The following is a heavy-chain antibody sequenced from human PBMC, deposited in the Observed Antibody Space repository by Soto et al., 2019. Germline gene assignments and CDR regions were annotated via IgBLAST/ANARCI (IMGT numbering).Heavy chain of an antibody. V-gene: IGHV3-49*03. CDR2: IRSKAYGGTT. CDR1: GFTFGDYA. Sequence: GGSLRLSCTASGFTFGDYAMSWFRQAPGKGLEWVGFIRSKAYGGTTEYAASVKGRFTISRDDSKSIAYLQMNSLKTEDTAVYYCTRTVDTAMDYYYYYGMDVWGQGTTVTVSS. D-gene: IGHD5-18*01. J-gene: IGHJ6*02. CDR3: TRTVDTAMDYYYYYGMDV.